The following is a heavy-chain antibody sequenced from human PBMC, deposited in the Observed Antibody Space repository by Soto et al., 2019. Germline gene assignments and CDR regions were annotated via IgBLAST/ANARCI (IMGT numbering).Heavy chain of an antibody. D-gene: IGHD1-26*01. V-gene: IGHV3-33*01. J-gene: IGHJ4*02. CDR3: ARDHSKWGRELADY. Sequence: QVQLVESGGGVVQPGRSLRLSGAASGFTFSIYGMHWVRQAPGKGLEWVSVIWFDGDNKYYTDSVRGRFTVSRDNSKNTLYLPMASLRVEDTAVYYCARDHSKWGRELADYWGQGTLVTVSS. CDR1: GFTFSIYG. CDR2: IWFDGDNK.